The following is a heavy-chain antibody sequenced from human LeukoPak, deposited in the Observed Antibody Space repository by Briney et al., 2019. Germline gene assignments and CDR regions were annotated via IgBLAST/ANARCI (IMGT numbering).Heavy chain of an antibody. V-gene: IGHV4-61*01. CDR1: GGSVSSGSYY. D-gene: IGHD3-10*01. Sequence: SETLSLTCTVSGGSVSSGSYYWSWIRQPPGKGLQWIGYIYYSGNSNHNPSLKSRVTISVDTSKNQFSLKLSSVTAADTAVYYCSRGSRGSGGVVYFQHWGQGTLVTVSS. CDR2: IYYSGNS. CDR3: SRGSRGSGGVVYFQH. J-gene: IGHJ1*01.